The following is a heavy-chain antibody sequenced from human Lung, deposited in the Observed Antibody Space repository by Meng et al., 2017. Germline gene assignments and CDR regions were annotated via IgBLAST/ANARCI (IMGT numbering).Heavy chain of an antibody. CDR1: GYTFTSYG. D-gene: IGHD3-22*01. V-gene: IGHV1-18*01. J-gene: IGHJ4*02. Sequence: VQRVQSGVEVKKPRVSVKVSCKSSGYTFTSYGISWVRQAPGQGLEWMGWISAYNGNTNYAQKLQGRVSITADESTRTAYMELSSLRSEDTAVYYCARALGLTTMMTYWGQGTLVTVSS. CDR3: ARALGLTTMMTY. CDR2: ISAYNGNT.